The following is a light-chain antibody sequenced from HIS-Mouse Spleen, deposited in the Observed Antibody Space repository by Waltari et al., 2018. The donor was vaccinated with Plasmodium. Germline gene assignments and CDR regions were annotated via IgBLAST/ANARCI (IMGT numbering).Light chain of an antibody. CDR1: QSVFYSSNNKNY. CDR2: WAS. Sequence: DIVMTQSPDSLAVSLGARATINCKSSQSVFYSSNNKNYLAWYQQKPGQPPKLLIYWASTRESWVPDRFSGSGSGTDFTLTISSLQAEDVAVYYCQQYYSTPYTFGQGTKLEIK. J-gene: IGKJ2*01. V-gene: IGKV4-1*01. CDR3: QQYYSTPYT.